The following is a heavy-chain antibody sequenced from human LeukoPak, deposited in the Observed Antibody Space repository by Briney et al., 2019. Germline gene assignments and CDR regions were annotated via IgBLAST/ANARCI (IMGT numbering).Heavy chain of an antibody. J-gene: IGHJ6*02. CDR2: IYSGGST. D-gene: IGHD4-4*01. CDR3: ARDRAVDYSNYVYYYYGMDV. CDR1: GFTVSSNY. Sequence: GGSLRLSCAASGFTVSSNYMSWVRQAPGKGLEWVSVIYSGGSTYYADSVKGRFTISRDNSKNTLYLQMNSLRAEDTAVYYCARDRAVDYSNYVYYYYGMDVWGQGTTVTVSS. V-gene: IGHV3-66*01.